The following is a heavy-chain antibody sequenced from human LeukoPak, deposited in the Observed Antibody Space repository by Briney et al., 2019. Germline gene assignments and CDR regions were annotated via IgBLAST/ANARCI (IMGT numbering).Heavy chain of an antibody. CDR1: GGTFSSYA. J-gene: IGHJ3*02. V-gene: IGHV1-69*05. Sequence: SVKVSCKASGGTFSSYAISWVRQAPGQGLEWMGGIIPIFGTANYAQKFQGRVTITTDESTSTAYMELSSLRSEDTAVYYCARDRTGIVGATLSDAFDIWGQGTMVTVSS. CDR3: ARDRTGIVGATLSDAFDI. D-gene: IGHD1-26*01. CDR2: IIPIFGTA.